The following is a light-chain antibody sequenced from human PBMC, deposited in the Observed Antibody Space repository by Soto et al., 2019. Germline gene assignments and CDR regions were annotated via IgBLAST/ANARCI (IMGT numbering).Light chain of an antibody. CDR3: QQYHNLWT. V-gene: IGKV3-20*01. CDR1: QSVSNNY. CDR2: GAS. Sequence: EIVLTQSPGTLSLSPGEGATLSCRASQSVSNNYLAWYQQKPGQAPRLLIYGASSRATGIPDRFSGSGSGTDFTLTITSLQSEDFALYYCQQYHNLWTFGRGTKVDIK. J-gene: IGKJ1*01.